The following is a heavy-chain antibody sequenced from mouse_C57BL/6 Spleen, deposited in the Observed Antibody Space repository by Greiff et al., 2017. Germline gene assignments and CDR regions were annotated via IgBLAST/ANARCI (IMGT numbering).Heavy chain of an antibody. CDR3: ARGGNYASMDY. D-gene: IGHD1-1*01. CDR1: GFTFSDYY. CDR2: INYDGSST. V-gene: IGHV5-16*01. J-gene: IGHJ4*01. Sequence: EVMLVESEGGLVQPGSSMKLSCTASGFTFSDYYMAWVRQVPEKGLEWVANINYDGSSTYYLDSLKSRFIISRDNAKNILYLQMSSLKSEDTATYYCARGGNYASMDYWGQGTSVTVSS.